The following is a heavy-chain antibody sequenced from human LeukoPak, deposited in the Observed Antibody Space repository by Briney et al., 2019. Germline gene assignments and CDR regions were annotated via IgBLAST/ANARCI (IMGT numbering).Heavy chain of an antibody. D-gene: IGHD3-22*01. CDR2: INTDGSST. V-gene: IGHV3-74*01. CDR3: ARDRAEHYYDSSPNWFDP. CDR1: GFTFSSHW. Sequence: PGGSLRLSCAASGFTFSSHWMHWVRQAPGKGLVWVSHINTDGSSTNYADSVKGRFTISRDNAKNTLYLQMNSLRAEDTAVYYCARDRAEHYYDSSPNWFDPWGQGTLVTVSS. J-gene: IGHJ5*02.